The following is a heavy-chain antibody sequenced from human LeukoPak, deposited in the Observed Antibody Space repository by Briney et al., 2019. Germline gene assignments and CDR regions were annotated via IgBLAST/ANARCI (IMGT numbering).Heavy chain of an antibody. J-gene: IGHJ6*03. D-gene: IGHD3-10*01. Sequence: PSETLSLTCTVSGGSISNYYWSWIRQPAGKELEWIGRIYTSGSTNYNPSLKSRVTISVDTSKNQFSLKLSSVTAADTAVYYCARVNIEWFGEIYYYMDVWGKGTTVTVSS. CDR3: ARVNIEWFGEIYYYMDV. CDR2: IYTSGST. CDR1: GGSISNYY. V-gene: IGHV4-4*07.